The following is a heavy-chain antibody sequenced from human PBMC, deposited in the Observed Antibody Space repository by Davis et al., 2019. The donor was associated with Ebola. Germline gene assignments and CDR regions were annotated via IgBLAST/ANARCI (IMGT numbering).Heavy chain of an antibody. CDR2: TYYRSKWYN. Sequence: SQTLSLTCAISGDSVSSNSAAWNWLRQSPSRGLEWLGRTYYRSKWYNDYAVSVKSRITINPDTSKNQFSLQLNSVTPEDTAVYYCARETVAAVGTPFDHWGQGTRITVSS. CDR3: ARETVAAVGTPFDH. D-gene: IGHD6-13*01. V-gene: IGHV6-1*01. J-gene: IGHJ4*02. CDR1: GDSVSSNSAA.